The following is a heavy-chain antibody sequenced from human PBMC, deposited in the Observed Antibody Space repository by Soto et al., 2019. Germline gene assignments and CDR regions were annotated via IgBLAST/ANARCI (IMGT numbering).Heavy chain of an antibody. Sequence: QVQLQQWGAGLLKPSETLSLTCAVYGGSFSGYYWSWIRQPPGKGLEWIGEINHSGSTNYNPSLKSRGTISLYTSKNQCSLKLSSVTAADTAVYYCARGQSGLLLWFGETYYGMDVWGQGTTVTVSS. D-gene: IGHD3-10*01. CDR1: GGSFSGYY. V-gene: IGHV4-34*01. CDR2: INHSGST. J-gene: IGHJ6*02. CDR3: ARGQSGLLLWFGETYYGMDV.